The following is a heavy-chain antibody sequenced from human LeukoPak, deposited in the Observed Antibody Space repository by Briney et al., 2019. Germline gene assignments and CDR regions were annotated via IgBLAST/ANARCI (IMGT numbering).Heavy chain of an antibody. Sequence: GESLKISCKGSGYSCTNNWIGWVRQMPGKGLEWMGITYPGDSNTRYSPSFQGQVTISADKSISSAYLQWSSLKASDTAMYYCVRSPACSSGTCYPNWFDPWGQGTLVTVSS. D-gene: IGHD2-15*01. J-gene: IGHJ5*02. CDR2: TYPGDSNT. CDR1: GYSCTNNW. V-gene: IGHV5-51*01. CDR3: VRSPACSSGTCYPNWFDP.